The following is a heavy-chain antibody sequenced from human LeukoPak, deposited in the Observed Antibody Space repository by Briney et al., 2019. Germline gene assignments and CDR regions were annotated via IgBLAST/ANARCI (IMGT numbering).Heavy chain of an antibody. J-gene: IGHJ4*02. CDR2: ISWNSGSI. Sequence: PGGSLRLSCAASGFTFDDYAMHWVRQAPGKGLEWVSGISWNSGSIGYADSVKGRFTISRDNAKNSLYLQMNSLRAEDTALYYCAKGVWELLYYFDYWGQGTLVTVSS. CDR3: AKGVWELLYYFDY. V-gene: IGHV3-9*01. CDR1: GFTFDDYA. D-gene: IGHD1-26*01.